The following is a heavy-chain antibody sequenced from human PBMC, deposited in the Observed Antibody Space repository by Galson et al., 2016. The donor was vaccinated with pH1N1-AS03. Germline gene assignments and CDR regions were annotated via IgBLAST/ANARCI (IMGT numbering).Heavy chain of an antibody. J-gene: IGHJ4*02. V-gene: IGHV2-5*01. CDR3: RHSTAAY. D-gene: IGHD2-21*02. CDR1: GFSLSTSEVG. CDR2: ISWNDNK. Sequence: PALVKPPQTLTLTCTFSGFSLSTSEVGVGWIRQPPGKALEWRALISWNDNKLYRPSLKNRLPTTKDTSKNQVVLTMINMDPEHTATYYCRHSTAAYWGQGILVTVSS.